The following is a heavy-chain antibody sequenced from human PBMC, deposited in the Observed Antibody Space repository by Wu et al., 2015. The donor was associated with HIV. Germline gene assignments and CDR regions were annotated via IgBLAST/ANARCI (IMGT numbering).Heavy chain of an antibody. J-gene: IGHJ3*02. V-gene: IGHV1-2*02. CDR3: ARVSVEMEPGGAFDI. CDR2: ISPNSGGT. CDR1: GYRFTDYG. D-gene: IGHD5-24*01. Sequence: QIQLVQSGGEVKKPEASVKVSCKASGYRFTDYGVTWVRQAPGQGLEWVGWISPNSGGTNYAQKFQGRVTMTRDTSISTAYMELSRLRSDDTAVYYCARVSVEMEPGGAFDIWGQGTMVTVSS.